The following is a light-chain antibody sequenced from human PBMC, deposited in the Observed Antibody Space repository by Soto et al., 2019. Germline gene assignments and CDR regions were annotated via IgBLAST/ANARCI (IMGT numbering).Light chain of an antibody. CDR2: GAS. J-gene: IGKJ1*01. Sequence: EIVLTQSPGTLSLSPGERATLSCRASQSVSSSYLAWYQQKPGQAPRLLIYGASSRATGIPDRFSGSGSGTDFTLTISRLEPEDFAVYYCQQYGSFWTFGQGTEVEIK. CDR3: QQYGSFWT. V-gene: IGKV3-20*01. CDR1: QSVSSSY.